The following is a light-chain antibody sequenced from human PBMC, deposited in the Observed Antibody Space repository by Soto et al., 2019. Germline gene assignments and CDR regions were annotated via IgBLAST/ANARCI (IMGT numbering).Light chain of an antibody. CDR1: HRVSIN. J-gene: IGKJ5*01. CDR3: QQYNNWPPVIT. Sequence: EIVMTQSPATLSVSPGERATLSCSASHRVSINLSWYQQKPCHSPRRLIYVSAIRATVIPASCGFSGSWTECTLTXSXLQSEDFAVYYSQQYNNWPPVITFGQGTRLEI. V-gene: IGKV3-15*01. CDR2: VSA.